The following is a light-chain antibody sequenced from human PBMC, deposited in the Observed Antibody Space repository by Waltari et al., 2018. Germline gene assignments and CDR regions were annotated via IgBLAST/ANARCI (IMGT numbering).Light chain of an antibody. Sequence: DIQITQSPSTLSASVGDRVTITCRASQSVSKWLAWYQHKPGNFPKLRSYQASILEDGVPSRFRGSGSGPECTLTITSLQPDDFATYYCQNYNSDLGVTFGQGTRLEIK. CDR3: QNYNSDLGVT. J-gene: IGKJ5*01. CDR2: QAS. V-gene: IGKV1-5*03. CDR1: QSVSKW.